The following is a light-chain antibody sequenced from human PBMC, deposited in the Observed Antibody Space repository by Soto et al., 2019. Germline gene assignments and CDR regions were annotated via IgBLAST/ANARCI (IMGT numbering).Light chain of an antibody. CDR3: QHSYSTPRT. J-gene: IGKJ1*01. Sequence: DIQMTQSPSSMSTSVGDKVTITCRASQSISKFLNWYQQKPRQAPKLLIYAASSLQSGVPTRFSGSGSGTDFTLAISSLQPEDFATYYCQHSYSTPRTFGQGTKVEIK. CDR2: AAS. CDR1: QSISKF. V-gene: IGKV1-39*01.